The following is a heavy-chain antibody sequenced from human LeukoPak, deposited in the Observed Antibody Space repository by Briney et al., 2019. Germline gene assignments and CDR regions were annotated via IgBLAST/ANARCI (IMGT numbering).Heavy chain of an antibody. CDR3: AKGRYHLATVTLLDY. CDR2: ISYDGPNK. Sequence: GRSLRLSCEASGFTFSAYALHWVRQAPGKGLEWVAVISYDGPNKYYADSVKGRFTISRDNSKNTLYLQMNSLRAEDTAVYYCAKGRYHLATVTLLDYWGQGTLVTVSS. J-gene: IGHJ4*02. CDR1: GFTFSAYA. V-gene: IGHV3-30*04. D-gene: IGHD4-17*01.